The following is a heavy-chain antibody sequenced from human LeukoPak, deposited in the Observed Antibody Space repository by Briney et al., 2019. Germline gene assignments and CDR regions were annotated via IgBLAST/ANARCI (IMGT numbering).Heavy chain of an antibody. J-gene: IGHJ4*02. CDR1: GGSISSSSYY. CDR3: ATSTVTTFWGAYYFDY. CDR2: IYYSGST. Sequence: SETLSLTCTVSGGSISSSSYYWGWIRQPPGKGLEWIGNIYYSGSTYYNPSLKSRVAISVDTSKNQFSLKLSSVTAADTAVYYCATSTVTTFWGAYYFDYWGQGTLVTVSS. D-gene: IGHD4-17*01. V-gene: IGHV4-39*07.